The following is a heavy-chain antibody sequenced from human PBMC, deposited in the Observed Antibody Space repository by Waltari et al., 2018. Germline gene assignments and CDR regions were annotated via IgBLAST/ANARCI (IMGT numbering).Heavy chain of an antibody. CDR1: VGSISSSSYY. Sequence: QLQLQESGPGLVKPSETLSLTCTVSVGSISSSSYYWGWNRQPPGKGREWIGSIYYSGGTYYNPSLKSRVTISVDTSKNQFSLKLSSVTAADTAVYYCARSYYYDSSGYYSSSYYFDYWGQGTLVTVSS. D-gene: IGHD3-22*01. V-gene: IGHV4-39*07. CDR2: IYYSGGT. J-gene: IGHJ4*02. CDR3: ARSYYYDSSGYYSSSYYFDY.